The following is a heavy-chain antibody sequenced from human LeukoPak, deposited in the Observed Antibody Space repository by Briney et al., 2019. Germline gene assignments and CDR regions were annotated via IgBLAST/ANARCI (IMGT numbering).Heavy chain of an antibody. CDR2: ISGSGGTT. V-gene: IGHV3-23*01. CDR1: GLIFSSYT. J-gene: IGHJ4*02. Sequence: GGSLRFSCAASGLIFSSYTMGWVRRAPGKGLEWVSVISGSGGTTYYGDSVKGRFTISRDNSRNTLSLQMNSLRAEDTAVYYCVKETGPFGVWGQGTLVTVSS. D-gene: IGHD3-16*01. CDR3: VKETGPFGV.